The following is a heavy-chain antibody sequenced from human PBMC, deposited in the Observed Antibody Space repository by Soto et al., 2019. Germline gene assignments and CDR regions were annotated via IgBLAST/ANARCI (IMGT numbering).Heavy chain of an antibody. Sequence: PGESLKISCKGSGYSFTSYWIGWVRQMPGKGLEWMGIIYPGDSDTRYSPSFQGQVTISADKSISTAYLQWSSLKASDTAMYYCARRPYDILPGYYNAFDIWGQGTMVTVSS. J-gene: IGHJ3*02. D-gene: IGHD3-9*01. CDR3: ARRPYDILPGYYNAFDI. CDR2: IYPGDSDT. V-gene: IGHV5-51*01. CDR1: GYSFTSYW.